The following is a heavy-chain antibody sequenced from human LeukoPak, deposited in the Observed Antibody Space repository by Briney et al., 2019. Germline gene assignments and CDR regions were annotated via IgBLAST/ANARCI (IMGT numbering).Heavy chain of an antibody. V-gene: IGHV1-69*13. CDR2: IIPIFGTA. CDR1: GGTFSSYA. J-gene: IGHJ2*01. D-gene: IGHD4-23*01. Sequence: SVKVSCKASGGTFSSYAISWVRQAPGQGLEWMGGIIPIFGTANYAQKFQGRVTITADESTSTAYMELSSLRSEDTAVYSCASDDYGGNYWYFDLWGRGTLVTVSS. CDR3: ASDDYGGNYWYFDL.